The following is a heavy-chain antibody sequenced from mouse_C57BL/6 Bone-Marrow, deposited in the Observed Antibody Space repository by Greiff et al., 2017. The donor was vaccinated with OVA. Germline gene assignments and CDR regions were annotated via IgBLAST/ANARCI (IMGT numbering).Heavy chain of an antibody. CDR3: ARWGLGREYFDV. Sequence: LQPGAELVKPGASVKLSCKASGYTFTSYWMHWVKQRPGQGLEWIGMIHPNSGSTNYNEKFKSKATLTVDKSSSTAYMQLSSLTSEDSAVYYCARWGLGREYFDVWGTGTTVTVSS. J-gene: IGHJ1*03. V-gene: IGHV1-64*01. D-gene: IGHD4-1*01. CDR2: IHPNSGST. CDR1: GYTFTSYW.